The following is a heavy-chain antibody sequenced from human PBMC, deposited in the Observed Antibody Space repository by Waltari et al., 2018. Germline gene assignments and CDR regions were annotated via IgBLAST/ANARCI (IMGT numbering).Heavy chain of an antibody. J-gene: IGHJ3*02. CDR2: IIPIFGTA. CDR1: GGTFSSYA. CDR3: ARVEHYDSNDDAFDI. Sequence: QVQLVQSGAEVKKPGSSVKVSCKASGGTFSSYAISWVRQAPGQGLEWMGGIIPIFGTANYAQKFQGRVTITTDESSSTAYMKLSILRSEDTAVYYWARVEHYDSNDDAFDIWGQGTMVTVSS. V-gene: IGHV1-69*05. D-gene: IGHD3-22*01.